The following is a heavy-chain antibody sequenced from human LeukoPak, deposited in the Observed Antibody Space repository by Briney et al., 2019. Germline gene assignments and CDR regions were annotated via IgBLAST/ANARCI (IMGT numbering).Heavy chain of an antibody. CDR2: IYSGGST. CDR1: GFTVSSNY. D-gene: IGHD5/OR15-5a*01. V-gene: IGHV3-53*01. Sequence: GGSLRLSCAASGFTVSSNYMSWVRQAPGKGLEWVSVIYSGGSTYYADSVKGRFTISRDNAKNSLYLQMNSLRAEDTAVYYCARDRGFYDLLGYWGQGTLVTVSS. J-gene: IGHJ4*02. CDR3: ARDRGFYDLLGY.